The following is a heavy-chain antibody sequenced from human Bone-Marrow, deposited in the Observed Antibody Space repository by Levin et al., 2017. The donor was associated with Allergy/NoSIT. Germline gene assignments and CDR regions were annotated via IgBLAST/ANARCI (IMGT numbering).Heavy chain of an antibody. CDR3: ARDGAGSRWFETSDWYFDL. CDR1: GFTFSSYS. Sequence: GGSLRLSCAASGFTFSSYSMNWVRQAPGKGLEWVSSISSNKNYIYYADSVKGRFTISRDNAKNSVYLQMNSLRGEDTAVYYCARDGAGSRWFETSDWYFDLWGRGTLVTVSS. V-gene: IGHV3-21*01. J-gene: IGHJ2*01. CDR2: ISSNKNYI. D-gene: IGHD6-13*01.